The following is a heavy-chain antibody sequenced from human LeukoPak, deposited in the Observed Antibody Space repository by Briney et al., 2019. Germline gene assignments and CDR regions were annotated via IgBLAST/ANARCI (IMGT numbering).Heavy chain of an antibody. CDR1: GYTFTSYG. CDR3: AVQLGASPPSPGSY. D-gene: IGHD1-26*01. V-gene: IGHV1-18*01. Sequence: PWASVKVSCKASGYTFTSYGISWVRQAPGQGLEWMGWISAYNGNTNYAQKLQGRVTMTTDTSTSTAYMELRSLRSDDTAVYYCAVQLGASPPSPGSYWGQGTLVTVSS. CDR2: ISAYNGNT. J-gene: IGHJ4*02.